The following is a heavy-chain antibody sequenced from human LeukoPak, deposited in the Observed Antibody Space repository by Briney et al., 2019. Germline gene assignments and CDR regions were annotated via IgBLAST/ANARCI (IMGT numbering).Heavy chain of an antibody. V-gene: IGHV4-34*01. Sequence: SETLSLTCAVYGGSFSGYYWNWIRQSPAKGLEWIGEINHSGTTNYIPSLKSRVTISVDTSKKQFSLKLSSVTAADTAVYYCARFPCSGDSCYSGIRAFDIWGQGTMVTVSS. CDR1: GGSFSGYY. D-gene: IGHD2-15*01. J-gene: IGHJ3*02. CDR2: INHSGTT. CDR3: ARFPCSGDSCYSGIRAFDI.